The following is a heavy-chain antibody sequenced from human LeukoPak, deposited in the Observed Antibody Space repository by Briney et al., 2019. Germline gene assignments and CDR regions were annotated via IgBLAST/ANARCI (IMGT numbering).Heavy chain of an antibody. CDR2: INHSGST. V-gene: IGHV4-39*07. D-gene: IGHD3-22*01. Sequence: SETLSLTCTVSGDSISSTNYYWGWIRQPPGKGLEWIGEINHSGSTNYNPSLKSRVTISVDTSKNQFSLKLSSVTAADTAVYYCARRVLRYYYDSSGYYHYWGQGTLVTVSS. CDR1: GDSISSTNYY. J-gene: IGHJ4*02. CDR3: ARRVLRYYYDSSGYYHY.